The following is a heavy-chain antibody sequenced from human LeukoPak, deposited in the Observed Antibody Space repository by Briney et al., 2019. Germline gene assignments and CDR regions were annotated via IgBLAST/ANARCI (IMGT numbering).Heavy chain of an antibody. V-gene: IGHV4-59*08. Sequence: SETLSLTCIVSGGSISSYYWSWIRQPPGKGLEWIGYIYYSGSTNYNPSLKSRVTISVDTSKNQFSLKLSSVTAADTAVYYCARHVDYYDSSGLLNYYYGMDVWGQGTTVTVSS. CDR1: GGSISSYY. D-gene: IGHD3-22*01. CDR2: IYYSGST. CDR3: ARHVDYYDSSGLLNYYYGMDV. J-gene: IGHJ6*02.